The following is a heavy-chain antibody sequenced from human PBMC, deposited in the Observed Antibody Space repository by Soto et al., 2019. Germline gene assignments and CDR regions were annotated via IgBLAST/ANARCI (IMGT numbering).Heavy chain of an antibody. CDR1: GYTFTSYD. J-gene: IGHJ6*03. CDR2: MNPNSGNT. CDR3: ARGLLYGDSYYMDV. Sequence: ASVKVACKASGYTFTSYDVNWVRQAAGQGLEWMGWMNPNSGNTGSAQKFQGRVIMTRNTSINTAYMELSSLSSEDTAIYYCARGLLYGDSYYMDVWGEGTTVTVSS. V-gene: IGHV1-8*01. D-gene: IGHD4-17*01.